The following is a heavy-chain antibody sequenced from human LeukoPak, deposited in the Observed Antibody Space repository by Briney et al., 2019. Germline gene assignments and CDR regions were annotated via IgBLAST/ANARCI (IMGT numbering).Heavy chain of an antibody. CDR2: ISSGGSAI. Sequence: GGSLRLSCAASGFPLSSYSMNWVRQAPGKGLEWVSYISSGGSAIYYVDSVKGRFTVSRDNAKNSLFLQMNSPRAEDTAVYYCVRVKGSYFDYWGQGALVTVSS. D-gene: IGHD2-15*01. J-gene: IGHJ4*02. CDR1: GFPLSSYS. CDR3: VRVKGSYFDY. V-gene: IGHV3-48*01.